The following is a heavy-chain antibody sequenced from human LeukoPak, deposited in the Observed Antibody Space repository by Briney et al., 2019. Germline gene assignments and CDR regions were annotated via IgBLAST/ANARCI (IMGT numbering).Heavy chain of an antibody. Sequence: SETLSLTCAVYGGSFSGYYWSWIRQPPGKGLEWIGEINHSGSTNYNPSLKSRVTISVDTSKKQFSLKLSSVTAADTAVYYCARRVVGDSGNWFDPWGQGTLVTVSS. CDR2: INHSGST. J-gene: IGHJ5*02. CDR1: GGSFSGYY. CDR3: ARRVVGDSGNWFDP. D-gene: IGHD4-17*01. V-gene: IGHV4-34*01.